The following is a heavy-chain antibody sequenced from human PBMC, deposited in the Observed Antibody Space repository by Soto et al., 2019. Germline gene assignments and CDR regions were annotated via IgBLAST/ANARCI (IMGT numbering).Heavy chain of an antibody. Sequence: QVQLQESGPGLVKPSETLSLTCTVSGGSISSYYWSWIRQPPGKGLGWIGYIYYSGSTNYNPSLKSRVTISVDTSKNQFSLKLSSVTAADTAVYYCAREDSSGYYYNGAFDIWGQGTMVTVSS. CDR3: AREDSSGYYYNGAFDI. J-gene: IGHJ3*02. CDR1: GGSISSYY. D-gene: IGHD3-22*01. V-gene: IGHV4-59*01. CDR2: IYYSGST.